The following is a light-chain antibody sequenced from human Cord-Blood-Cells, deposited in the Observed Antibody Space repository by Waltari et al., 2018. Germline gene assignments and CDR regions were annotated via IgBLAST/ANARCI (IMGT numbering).Light chain of an antibody. CDR3: QQYNSYSWT. CDR2: DAS. CDR1: QSISSW. J-gene: IGKJ1*01. Sequence: DIQMTQSPSTLSASVGDRVTITCRASQSISSWLAWYQQKPGKAPKLLIYDASSLESGVPSRFSGSGSWTEFTLTISSLQPDDFATYYCQQYNSYSWTFDQGTKVEIK. V-gene: IGKV1-5*01.